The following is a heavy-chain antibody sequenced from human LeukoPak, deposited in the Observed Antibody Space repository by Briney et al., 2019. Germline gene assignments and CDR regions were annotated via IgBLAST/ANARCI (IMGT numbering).Heavy chain of an antibody. CDR1: GFTFSSYG. CDR3: AKSMPYCGGDCYPPPDY. J-gene: IGHJ4*02. Sequence: GGSLRLSCAASGFTFSSYGMHWVRQAPGKGLEWVAFIRYDGSNKYYADSVKGRFTISRDNSKNTLYLQMNSLRAEDTAVYYCAKSMPYCGGDCYPPPDYWGQGTLVTVSS. D-gene: IGHD2-21*02. V-gene: IGHV3-30*02. CDR2: IRYDGSNK.